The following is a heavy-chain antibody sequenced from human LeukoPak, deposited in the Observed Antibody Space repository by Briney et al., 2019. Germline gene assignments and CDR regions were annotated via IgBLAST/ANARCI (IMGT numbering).Heavy chain of an antibody. Sequence: KPSETLSLXCAVYGGSFSGYYWSWIRQPPGKGLEWIGEINHSGSTNYNPSLKSRVTISVDTSKNQFSLKLSSVTAADTAVYYCARGPTIFGVVPRLREPIYWYFDLWGRGTLVTVSS. CDR2: INHSGST. V-gene: IGHV4-34*01. J-gene: IGHJ2*01. CDR1: GGSFSGYY. D-gene: IGHD3-3*01. CDR3: ARGPTIFGVVPRLREPIYWYFDL.